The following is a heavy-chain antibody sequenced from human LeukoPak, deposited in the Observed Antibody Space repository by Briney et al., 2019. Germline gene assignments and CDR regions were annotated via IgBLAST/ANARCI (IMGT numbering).Heavy chain of an antibody. CDR3: AKKGYSGSGRGYYYMDV. CDR2: ISVSGAGT. V-gene: IGHV3-23*01. CDR1: GITFSSYA. J-gene: IGHJ6*03. Sequence: GGSLRLSCAASGITFSSYAMSWVRQAPGKGLEWVSAISVSGAGTYYADSVKGRFTISRDNSKNTLYLHMNSLRADDTALYYCAKKGYSGSGRGYYYMDVWGKGTTVTISS. D-gene: IGHD3-10*01.